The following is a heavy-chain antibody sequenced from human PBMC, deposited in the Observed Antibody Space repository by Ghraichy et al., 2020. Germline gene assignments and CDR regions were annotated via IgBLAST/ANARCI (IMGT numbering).Heavy chain of an antibody. D-gene: IGHD6-19*01. Sequence: GESLNISCEASGYSFSTYWIGWVRQMPGKGLEWVGIIFPGNSKTEYSPSFQGQVTISSDKSINTAYLQWSSLKASDTAMYYCARSARGFRKSGGAWFLYYFDYWGQGTLVPVSS. CDR3: ARSARGFRKSGGAWFLYYFDY. J-gene: IGHJ4*02. V-gene: IGHV5-51*01. CDR1: GYSFSTYW. CDR2: IFPGNSKT.